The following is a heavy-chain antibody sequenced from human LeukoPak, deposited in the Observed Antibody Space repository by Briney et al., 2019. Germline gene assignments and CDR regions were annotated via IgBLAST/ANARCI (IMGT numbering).Heavy chain of an antibody. CDR3: ATYYYDSSGYRN. CDR2: FDPEDGET. V-gene: IGHV1-24*01. Sequence: APVKVSCKVSGYTLTELSMHWVRQAPGKGLEWMGGFDPEDGETIYAQKFQGRVTMTEDTSTDTAYMELSSLRSEDTAVYYCATYYYDSSGYRNWGQGTLVTVSS. CDR1: GYTLTELS. D-gene: IGHD3-22*01. J-gene: IGHJ4*02.